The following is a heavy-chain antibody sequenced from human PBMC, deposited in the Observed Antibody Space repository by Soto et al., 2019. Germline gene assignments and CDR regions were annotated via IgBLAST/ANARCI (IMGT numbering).Heavy chain of an antibody. Sequence: EVQVSESGGGLVQPGGSLRLSCIVSGFSYAGYALAWVRQAPGKGLEWVAAVSGGGASTYYAYSVKGRFSISRDKSGNMVYIQMNSLTAGDTAVYYCAKTQNFNGYYAGLDSWGQGARVTVSS. CDR1: GFSYAGYA. V-gene: IGHV3-23*01. CDR2: VSGGGAST. D-gene: IGHD3-3*01. J-gene: IGHJ4*02. CDR3: AKTQNFNGYYAGLDS.